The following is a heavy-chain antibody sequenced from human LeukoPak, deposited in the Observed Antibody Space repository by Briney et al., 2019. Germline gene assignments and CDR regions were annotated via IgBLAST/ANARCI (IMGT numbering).Heavy chain of an antibody. CDR2: ISSNGGST. D-gene: IGHD4-23*01. CDR3: VTYGGKSPKGEGSWFDP. Sequence: PGGSLRLSCSASGFTFSSYAMHWVRQAPGKGLEYVSAISSNGGSTYYADSVEGRFTISRDNSKNTLYLQMSSLRAEDTAVYYCVTYGGKSPKGEGSWFDPWGQGTLVTVSS. J-gene: IGHJ5*02. CDR1: GFTFSSYA. V-gene: IGHV3-64D*06.